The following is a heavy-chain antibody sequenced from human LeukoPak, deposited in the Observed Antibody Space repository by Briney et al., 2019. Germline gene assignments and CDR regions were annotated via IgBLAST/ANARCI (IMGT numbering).Heavy chain of an antibody. CDR3: AKDYYDSSGIFDY. D-gene: IGHD3-22*01. Sequence: GGSLRLSCAASGFTFSSYGMHWVRQAPGKGLEWVAVISYDGSNKYYAGSVKGRFTISRDNSKNTLYLQMNSLRAEDTAVYYCAKDYYDSSGIFDYWGQGTLVTVSS. CDR2: ISYDGSNK. V-gene: IGHV3-30*18. J-gene: IGHJ4*02. CDR1: GFTFSSYG.